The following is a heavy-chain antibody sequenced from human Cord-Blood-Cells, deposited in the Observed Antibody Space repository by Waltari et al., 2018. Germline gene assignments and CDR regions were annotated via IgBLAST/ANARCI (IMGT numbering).Heavy chain of an antibody. V-gene: IGHV3-30*04. J-gene: IGHJ4*02. CDR3: AREAVAGNYFDY. Sequence: QVQLVESGGGVVQPGRSLRLSCAASGFTFSSYAMHWVRQAPGKWLEWVAVISYDGSNKYYADSVKGRFTISRDNSKNTLYLQMNSLRAEDTAVYYCAREAVAGNYFDYWGQGTLVTVSS. CDR2: ISYDGSNK. D-gene: IGHD6-19*01. CDR1: GFTFSSYA.